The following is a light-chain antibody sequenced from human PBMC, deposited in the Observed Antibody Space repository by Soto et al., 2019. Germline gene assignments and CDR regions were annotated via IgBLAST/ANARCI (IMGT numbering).Light chain of an antibody. CDR2: AND. CDR3: AACDDSLTGVV. J-gene: IGLJ2*01. Sequence: QSVLTQPPSASGTPGLRVTISCSGSSSNIGRFTVNCYQQLPGAAPKLLIFANDQRPSGVPDRVSGSRSGTSASLVISGLQSADEADYYCAACDDSLTGVVFGGGTKVTVL. V-gene: IGLV1-44*01. CDR1: SSNIGRFT.